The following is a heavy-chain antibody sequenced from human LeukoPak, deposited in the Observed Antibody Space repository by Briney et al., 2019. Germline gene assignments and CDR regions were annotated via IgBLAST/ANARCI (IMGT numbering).Heavy chain of an antibody. J-gene: IGHJ6*02. Sequence: PGGSLRLSCAASGFTVSSNYMSWVRQAPGKGLEWVSVIYSGGSTYYADSVKGRFTISRDNSKNTLYLQMNSLRAEDTAVYYCARELLWFGESNYGMDVWGQGTTVTVSS. V-gene: IGHV3-53*01. D-gene: IGHD3-10*01. CDR1: GFTVSSNY. CDR2: IYSGGST. CDR3: ARELLWFGESNYGMDV.